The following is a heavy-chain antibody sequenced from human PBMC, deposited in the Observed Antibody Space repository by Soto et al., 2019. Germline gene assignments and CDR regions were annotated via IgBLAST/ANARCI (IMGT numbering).Heavy chain of an antibody. D-gene: IGHD2-21*02. CDR1: GFTVSNNY. V-gene: IGHV3-66*01. CDR3: ARGGGAYCGNDCIRAVDI. Sequence: EVQLVESGGGLVQPGGSLRLSCAVSGFTVSNNYMSWVRQAPEKGLEWISVIYSGGDTYYADSVKVRFIISRDNSKNTXXIQMNSLRADDTAVYYCARGGGAYCGNDCIRAVDIWGQGTMVTVSS. CDR2: IYSGGDT. J-gene: IGHJ3*02.